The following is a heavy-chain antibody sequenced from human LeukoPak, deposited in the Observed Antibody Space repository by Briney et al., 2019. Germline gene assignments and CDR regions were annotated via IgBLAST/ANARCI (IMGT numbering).Heavy chain of an antibody. CDR3: ARGPNPLYSSSWYYFDY. V-gene: IGHV4-61*08. Sequence: PSETLSLTCTVSGGSISSGDYYWSWIRQPPGKGLEWIGYIYYSGSTNYNPSLKSRVTISVDTSKNQFSLKLSSVTAADTAVYYCARGPNPLYSSSWYYFDYWGQETLVTVSS. CDR1: GGSISSGDYY. D-gene: IGHD6-13*01. CDR2: IYYSGST. J-gene: IGHJ4*02.